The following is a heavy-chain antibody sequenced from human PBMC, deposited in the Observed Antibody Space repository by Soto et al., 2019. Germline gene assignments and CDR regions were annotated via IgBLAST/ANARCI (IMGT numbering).Heavy chain of an antibody. J-gene: IGHJ4*02. Sequence: WGSLRLSCAASGFTFSSYAMSWVRQAPGKGLEWVSAISVSGGSTYYADSVKGRFTISRDNSKNTLYLQMNSLRAEDTAVYYCAKGGYCSSTCCYTSNSEYWGQGTMVNVSA. CDR1: GFTFSSYA. CDR3: AKGGYCSSTCCYTSNSEY. CDR2: ISVSGGST. D-gene: IGHD2-2*02. V-gene: IGHV3-23*01.